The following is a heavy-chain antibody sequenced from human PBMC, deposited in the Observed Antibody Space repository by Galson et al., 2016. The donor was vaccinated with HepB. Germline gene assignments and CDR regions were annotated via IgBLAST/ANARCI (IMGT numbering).Heavy chain of an antibody. CDR2: IDPSDSYT. Sequence: QSGAEVKKPGDSLRISCKASGYSFNRYWISWVRQMPGKGLEWMGRIDPSDSYTNYSPSFEGHVIISSDKSIATAYLQWTSLRASDTAMYYCARHRSMIAPPLFDIWGQGIMVTVSS. D-gene: IGHD2-21*01. CDR3: ARHRSMIAPPLFDI. V-gene: IGHV5-10-1*01. J-gene: IGHJ3*02. CDR1: GYSFNRYW.